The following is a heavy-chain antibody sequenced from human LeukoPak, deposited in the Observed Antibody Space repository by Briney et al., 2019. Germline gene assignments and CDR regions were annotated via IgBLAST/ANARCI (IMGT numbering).Heavy chain of an antibody. Sequence: SETLSLTCTVSGGSISSSTYYWGWIRQPPGKGLEWIGSIYYSGSTYYNPSVKSRLTISVDTSKNQFSLKLSFVTAADTAVYYCARDRGAVAGIDYWGQGTLVTVSS. J-gene: IGHJ4*02. CDR3: ARDRGAVAGIDY. D-gene: IGHD6-19*01. V-gene: IGHV4-39*07. CDR1: GGSISSSTYY. CDR2: IYYSGST.